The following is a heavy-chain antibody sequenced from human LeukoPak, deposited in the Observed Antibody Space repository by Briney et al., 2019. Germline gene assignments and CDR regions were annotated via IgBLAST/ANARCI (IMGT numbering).Heavy chain of an antibody. D-gene: IGHD5-12*01. CDR1: GFSFNTSGVG. CDR3: AQILYGGYEFEH. CDR2: IYWDDDK. J-gene: IGHJ4*02. V-gene: IGHV2-5*02. Sequence: SGPTLVNPTQTLTLTCTFSGFSFNTSGVGVGWVRQPPEKALEWLALIYWDDDKRYSPSLKSRLTITKDTSKNQVVLTMTNMDPVDTGTYYCAQILYGGYEFEHWGQGALVTVSS.